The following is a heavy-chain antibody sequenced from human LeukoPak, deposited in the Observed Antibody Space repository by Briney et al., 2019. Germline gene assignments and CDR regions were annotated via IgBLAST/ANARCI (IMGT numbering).Heavy chain of an antibody. Sequence: PGGSLRLSCAASGFTFSTYWMNWVRQAPGKGLVWVSPINSDGSSTSYADSVKGRFTISRDNAKNTLYLQVNSLRVEDTAVYYCVRGPYYLDSGSYYSVDYWGQGTLVTVSS. J-gene: IGHJ4*02. V-gene: IGHV3-74*01. CDR3: VRGPYYLDSGSYYSVDY. D-gene: IGHD3-10*01. CDR2: INSDGSST. CDR1: GFTFSTYW.